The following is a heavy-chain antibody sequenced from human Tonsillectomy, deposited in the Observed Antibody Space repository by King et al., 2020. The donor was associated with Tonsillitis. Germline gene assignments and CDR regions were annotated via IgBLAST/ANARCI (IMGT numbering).Heavy chain of an antibody. J-gene: IGHJ3*02. Sequence: VQLVESGGGVVQPGGSLRLSCAASGFTFSSYGMHWVRQAPGKGLEWVAFIRYDGSNKYYADSVKGRFTISRDNSKNTLYLQMNSLRAEDTAVYYCAKDIRDIVVVVADPSDAFDIWGQGTMVTVSS. V-gene: IGHV3-30*02. CDR2: IRYDGSNK. D-gene: IGHD2-15*01. CDR1: GFTFSSYG. CDR3: AKDIRDIVVVVADPSDAFDI.